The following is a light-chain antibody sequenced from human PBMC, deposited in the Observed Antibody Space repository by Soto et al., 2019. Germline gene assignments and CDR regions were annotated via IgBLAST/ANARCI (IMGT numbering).Light chain of an antibody. CDR1: SNYNL. V-gene: IGLV2-23*02. CDR2: EVS. CDR3: RSYPGSSIPYV. Sequence: QSVLTQPASVSGSPGQSITISCTGTSNYNLVSWYQQHPGKAPKLVIYEVSERPSGVSNRFSGSKSGNTASLTISGLQADDEADYYCRSYPGSSIPYVFGTGTKGTV. J-gene: IGLJ1*01.